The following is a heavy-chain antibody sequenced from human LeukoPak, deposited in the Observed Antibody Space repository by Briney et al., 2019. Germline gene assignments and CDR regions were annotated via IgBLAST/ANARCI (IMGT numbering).Heavy chain of an antibody. CDR2: IIPIFGTA. Sequence: GASVKVSCKASGGTFSSYAISWVRQAPGQGLEWMGGIIPIFGTANYAQKFQGGVTITADKSTSTAYMELSSLRSEDTAVYYCASGYYDFWSGYLSFDYWGQGTLVTVSS. V-gene: IGHV1-69*06. J-gene: IGHJ4*02. CDR3: ASGYYDFWSGYLSFDY. CDR1: GGTFSSYA. D-gene: IGHD3-3*01.